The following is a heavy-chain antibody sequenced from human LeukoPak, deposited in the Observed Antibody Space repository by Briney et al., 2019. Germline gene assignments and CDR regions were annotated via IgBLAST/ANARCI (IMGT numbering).Heavy chain of an antibody. CDR1: GYTFTGYY. D-gene: IGHD2-2*01. CDR3: ARGKYQVVYLEYYGMDV. J-gene: IGHJ6*02. V-gene: IGHV1-2*02. CDR2: IKANSGGT. Sequence: ASVKVSCKASGYTFTGYYMHWVRQAPGQGLEWMGWIKANSGGTHYSQKFEGRVTMTRDTSMNTVNMELRSLRSDDTAVYYCARGKYQVVYLEYYGMDVWDQGTTVIVSS.